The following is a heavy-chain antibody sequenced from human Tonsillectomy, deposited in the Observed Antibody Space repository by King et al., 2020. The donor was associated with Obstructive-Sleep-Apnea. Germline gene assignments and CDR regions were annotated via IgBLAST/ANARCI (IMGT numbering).Heavy chain of an antibody. CDR3: AKDIQVGAPLSSRGGGMDV. V-gene: IGHV3-9*01. CDR2: ITWNSGSI. Sequence: VQLVESGGGLVQPGTSLRLSCAASGFTFDDYAMHWVRHAPGKGLEWVSGITWNSGSIVYADSVKGRFTISRDNAKNSLYLQMNSLRVEDTGLYYCAKDIQVGAPLSSRGGGMDVWGQGTTVTVSS. J-gene: IGHJ6*02. D-gene: IGHD1-26*01. CDR1: GFTFDDYA.